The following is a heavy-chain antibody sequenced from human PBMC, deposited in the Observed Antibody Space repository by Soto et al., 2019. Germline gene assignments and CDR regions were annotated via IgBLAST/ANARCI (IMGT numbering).Heavy chain of an antibody. CDR1: GGSISSYY. J-gene: IGHJ4*02. V-gene: IGHV4-59*01. D-gene: IGHD4-4*01. CDR2: MYYTGST. Sequence: SETLSLTCTVSGGSISSYYWSWIRQPPGKGLELIGYMYYTGSTNYNPSLKSRVTMSVDTSKKQFSLRLRSVTAADTAVYYCARGMTTVTTFDYWGQGTLVTVS. CDR3: ARGMTTVTTFDY.